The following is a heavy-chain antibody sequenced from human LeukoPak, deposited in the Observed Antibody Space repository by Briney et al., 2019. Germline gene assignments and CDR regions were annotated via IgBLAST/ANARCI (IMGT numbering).Heavy chain of an antibody. CDR3: ARRDTGWNYCDY. CDR2: IHYKGST. D-gene: IGHD6-19*01. CDR1: GDSINGHY. J-gene: IGHJ4*02. V-gene: IGHV4-59*08. Sequence: SETLSLTCTISGDSINGHYWSWIRQPPGKGLEWIGDIHYKGSTNYNLSLKSRVTISVDTSKNHLSLNLTSVLAADTAIYYWARRDTGWNYCDYWGQGILVTVSS.